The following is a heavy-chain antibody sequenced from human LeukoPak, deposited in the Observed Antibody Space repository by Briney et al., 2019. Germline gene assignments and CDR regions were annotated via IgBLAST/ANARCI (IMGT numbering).Heavy chain of an antibody. V-gene: IGHV3-15*01. CDR3: TTDPPWELQLAY. CDR1: GFTFCFAW. D-gene: IGHD1-26*01. J-gene: IGHJ4*02. Sequence: PGGSLRPSSARSGFTFCFAWSSRVRQAPGKGLEWVGRIKSKTDGETTDYAAPVKGRFTISRDDSKNTLYLQMDSLKTEDPAVSYYTTDPPWELQLAYWGQGPLVTVSS. CDR2: IKSKTDGETT.